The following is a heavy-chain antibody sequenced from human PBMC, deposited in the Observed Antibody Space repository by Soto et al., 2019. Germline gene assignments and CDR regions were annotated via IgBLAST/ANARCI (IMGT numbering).Heavy chain of an antibody. CDR2: IDGSGATI. Sequence: PGGSLRLSCAVSGXAFRSYTMNWVRQAPGKGLEWLSYIDGSGATIYYADSVKGRFTISRDNAKSSLYLQMNSLTDEDTAVYYCAKDLSVAVAESDWGQGTPVTVSS. J-gene: IGHJ4*02. V-gene: IGHV3-48*02. CDR1: GXAFRSYT. CDR3: AKDLSVAVAESD. D-gene: IGHD6-19*01.